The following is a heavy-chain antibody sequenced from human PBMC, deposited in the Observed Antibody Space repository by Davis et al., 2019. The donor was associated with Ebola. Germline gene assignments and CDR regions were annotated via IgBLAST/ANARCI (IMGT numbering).Heavy chain of an antibody. CDR2: IYYSGST. D-gene: IGHD3-16*01. CDR1: GGSFSGYY. V-gene: IGHV4-34*09. J-gene: IGHJ4*02. CDR3: ASWGFAFDY. Sequence: SETLSLTCAVYGGSFSGYYWSWIRQPPGKGLEWIGYIYYSGSTYYNPSLKSRVTISVDTSKNQFSLKLSSVTAADTAVYYCASWGFAFDYWGQGTLVTVSS.